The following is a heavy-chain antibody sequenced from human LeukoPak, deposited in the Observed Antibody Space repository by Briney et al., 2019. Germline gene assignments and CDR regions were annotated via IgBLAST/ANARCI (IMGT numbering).Heavy chain of an antibody. CDR2: IRYDGSNK. CDR3: AKEGFWSGSQVIARYFDY. CDR1: GFTFSSYG. J-gene: IGHJ4*02. D-gene: IGHD3-3*01. Sequence: GGSQRLSCAASGFTFSSYGMHWVRQAPGKGLEWVAFIRYDGSNKYYADSVKGRFTISRDNSKNTLYLQMNSLRAEDTAVYYCAKEGFWSGSQVIARYFDYWGQGTLVTVSS. V-gene: IGHV3-30*02.